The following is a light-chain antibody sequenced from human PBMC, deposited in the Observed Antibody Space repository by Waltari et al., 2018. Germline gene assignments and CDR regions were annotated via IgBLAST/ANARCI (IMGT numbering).Light chain of an antibody. CDR3: QQRTNRPRMYT. CDR2: DVS. CDR1: QSLSSS. V-gene: IGKV3-11*01. Sequence: EIVLTQSPGTLSLSPGERATLSCRASQSLSSSLAWYQQRPGQDPRLLIYDVSNRASGIPARFSGSGSGTDFTLTISSLEPEDFAVYYCQQRTNRPRMYTFGQGTKLEI. J-gene: IGKJ2*01.